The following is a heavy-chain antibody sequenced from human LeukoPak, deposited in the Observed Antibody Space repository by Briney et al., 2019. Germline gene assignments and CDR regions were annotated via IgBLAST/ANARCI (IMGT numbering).Heavy chain of an antibody. CDR2: ISYDGSNK. J-gene: IGHJ4*02. Sequence: GRSLRLSCAASGFTFSSYGMHWVRQAPGKGLEWVAFISYDGSNKYYADSVKGRFTISRDNSKNTLYLQMNSLRAEDTAVYYCARDRASLNMIVVGAFDYWGQGTLVTVSS. D-gene: IGHD3-22*01. CDR3: ARDRASLNMIVVGAFDY. V-gene: IGHV3-30*03. CDR1: GFTFSSYG.